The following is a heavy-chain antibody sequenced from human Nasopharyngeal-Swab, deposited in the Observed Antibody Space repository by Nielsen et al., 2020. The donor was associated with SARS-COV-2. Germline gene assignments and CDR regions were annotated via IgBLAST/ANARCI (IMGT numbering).Heavy chain of an antibody. V-gene: IGHV3-43*02. Sequence: GGSLRLSCAASGFTFDDYAMHWVRQAPGKGLEWVSLISGDGGSTYYADSVKGRFTISRDNSKNSLYLQMNSLRTEDTALYHCAKVRSSYRKHLDYWGQGTLVTVSS. J-gene: IGHJ4*02. CDR3: AKVRSSYRKHLDY. CDR2: ISGDGGST. CDR1: GFTFDDYA. D-gene: IGHD3-16*02.